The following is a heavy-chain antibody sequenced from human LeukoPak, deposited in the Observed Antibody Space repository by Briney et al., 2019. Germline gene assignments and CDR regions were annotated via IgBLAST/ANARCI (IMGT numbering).Heavy chain of an antibody. J-gene: IGHJ5*02. CDR3: ARHDYGDRWFDP. CDR1: GYTFTSYA. Sequence: ASVKVSCKASGYTFTSYAMHWVRQAPGQRLEWMGWSNAGNGNTKYSQEFQGKVTITRDTSASTAYMELRSLRSDDTAVYYCARHDYGDRWFDPWGQGTLVTVSS. D-gene: IGHD4-17*01. CDR2: SNAGNGNT. V-gene: IGHV1-3*02.